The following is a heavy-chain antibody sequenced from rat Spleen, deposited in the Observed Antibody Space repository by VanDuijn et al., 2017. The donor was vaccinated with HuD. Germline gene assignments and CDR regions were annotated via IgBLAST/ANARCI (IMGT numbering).Heavy chain of an antibody. CDR3: AELTSDF. CDR2: IWGDGNT. D-gene: IGHD1-11*01. V-gene: IGHV2-77*01. J-gene: IGHJ1*01. Sequence: QVQMKETGPGLVQTTQTLSVTCTVSGFSLTSYGVHWVRQAPGKGLEWMGVIWGDGNTNYNSALKSRLSISRNISKGQVFLTMNSLQIDDTAVYYCAELTSDFWGPGTTVTVSS. CDR1: GFSLTSYG.